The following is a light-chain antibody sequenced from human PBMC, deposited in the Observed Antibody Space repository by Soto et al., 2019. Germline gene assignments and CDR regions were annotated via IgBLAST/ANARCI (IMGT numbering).Light chain of an antibody. CDR2: SNN. J-gene: IGLJ1*01. CDR1: SSNIGSNT. CDR3: AAWDDSLNGPLYV. V-gene: IGLV1-44*01. Sequence: QSVLTQPPSASGTPGPRVTISCSGSSSNIGSNTVNWYQQLPGTAPKLLIYSNNQRPSGIPDRFSGSKSGTSASLAISGLQSEDEADYYCAAWDDSLNGPLYVFATGTKLTVL.